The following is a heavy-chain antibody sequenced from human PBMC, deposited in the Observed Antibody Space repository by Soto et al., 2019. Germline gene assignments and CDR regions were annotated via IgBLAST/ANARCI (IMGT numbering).Heavy chain of an antibody. CDR1: GYSFTSYW. V-gene: IGHV5-10-1*01. Sequence: GESLKIPGKGSGYSFTSYWISWVRQMPGKGLEWMGRIDPSDSYTNYSPSFQGHVNISADKSISTAYLQWSSLKDSDIAMYYCVTQRFQLHSYVSTHNAFDIWGQGTMVTVSS. CDR2: IDPSDSYT. CDR3: VTQRFQLHSYVSTHNAFDI. D-gene: IGHD3-22*01. J-gene: IGHJ3*02.